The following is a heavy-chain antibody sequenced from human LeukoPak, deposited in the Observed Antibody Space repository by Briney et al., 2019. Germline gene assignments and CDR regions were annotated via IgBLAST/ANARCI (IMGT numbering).Heavy chain of an antibody. Sequence: GASVKSSCKPSGYTFTGYYMLCGRQAPGQGLEWMGWIDPQSCGTNYAQKIHGRVTMTRDTFISTAYMELSRLRSDDTAVYYCATYYYGWGRPFISAFDIWGQGTMVTVSS. CDR2: IDPQSCGT. CDR1: GYTFTGYY. CDR3: ATYYYGWGRPFISAFDI. D-gene: IGHD3-10*01. V-gene: IGHV1-2*02. J-gene: IGHJ3*02.